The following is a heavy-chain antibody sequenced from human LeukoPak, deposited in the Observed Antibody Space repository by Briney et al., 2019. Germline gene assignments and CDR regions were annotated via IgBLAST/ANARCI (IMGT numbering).Heavy chain of an antibody. D-gene: IGHD3-22*01. CDR1: GFTFSSYA. Sequence: GGSLRLSCAASGFTFSSYAMNWVRQAPGKGLEWVSAISGSGGSTYYADSVKGRFTISRGNSKNTLYLQMNSLRAEDTAVYYCAKWPKNYYDSSGYFDYWGQGTPVTVSS. J-gene: IGHJ4*02. CDR3: AKWPKNYYDSSGYFDY. CDR2: ISGSGGST. V-gene: IGHV3-23*01.